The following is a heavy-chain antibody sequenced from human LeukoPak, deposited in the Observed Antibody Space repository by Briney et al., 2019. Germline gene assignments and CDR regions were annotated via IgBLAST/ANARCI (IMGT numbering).Heavy chain of an antibody. J-gene: IGHJ4*02. CDR1: GFTFSNAW. D-gene: IGHD6-13*01. Sequence: GGSLRLSCAASGFTFSNAWMSWVRQAPGKGLEWVSVIYSGGSTYYADSVKGRFTISRDNSKNTLYLQMNSLRAEDTAVYYCARDSGDSSSWYYDFDYWGQGTLVTVSS. CDR2: IYSGGST. V-gene: IGHV3-53*01. CDR3: ARDSGDSSSWYYDFDY.